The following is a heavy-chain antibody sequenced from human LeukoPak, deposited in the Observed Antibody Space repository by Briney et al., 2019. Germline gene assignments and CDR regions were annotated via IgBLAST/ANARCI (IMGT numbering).Heavy chain of an antibody. J-gene: IGHJ4*02. Sequence: PSQTLSLTCTVSGGSISSGSYYWSWIRQPAGKGLEWIGRIYTSGSTNYNPSLKSRVTISVDTSKNQSSLKLSSVTAADTAVYYCARDRVRDYDFWSGHEYYFDYWGQGTLVTVSS. V-gene: IGHV4-61*02. CDR1: GGSISSGSYY. CDR3: ARDRVRDYDFWSGHEYYFDY. CDR2: IYTSGST. D-gene: IGHD3-3*01.